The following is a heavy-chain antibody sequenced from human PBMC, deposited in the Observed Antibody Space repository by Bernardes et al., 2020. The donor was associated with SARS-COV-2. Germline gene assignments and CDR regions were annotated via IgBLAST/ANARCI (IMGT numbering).Heavy chain of an antibody. J-gene: IGHJ5*02. V-gene: IGHV1-24*01. CDR3: ATTAAAGRGSWFDP. CDR2: FDPEDGET. Sequence: ASVKVSCKVSGYTLTELSMHWVRQAPGKGPEWMGGFDPEDGETIYAQKFQGRVTMTEDTSTDTAYMELSSLRSEDTAVYYCATTAAAGRGSWFDPWGQGTLVTVSS. D-gene: IGHD6-13*01. CDR1: GYTLTELS.